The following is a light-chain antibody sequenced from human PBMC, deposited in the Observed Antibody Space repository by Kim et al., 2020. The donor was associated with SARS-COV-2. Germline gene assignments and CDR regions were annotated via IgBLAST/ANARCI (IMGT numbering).Light chain of an antibody. CDR1: RDKLGNHG. Sequence: QIATLPCSGKRDKLGNHGVAWLPQHQGPPPKLVAFRGNDRHTGVSERFSASESGTTADLAINGLQPEDEADYYCSAWDNGLGAWVFGGGTQLTVL. CDR2: RGN. J-gene: IGLJ3*02. CDR3: SAWDNGLGAWV. V-gene: IGLV10-54*04.